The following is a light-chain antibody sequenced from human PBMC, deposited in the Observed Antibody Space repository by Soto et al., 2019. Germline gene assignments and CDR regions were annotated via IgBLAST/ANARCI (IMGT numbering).Light chain of an antibody. CDR1: QGISNS. V-gene: IGKV1-13*02. CDR2: HAS. CDR3: QQYNSYS. J-gene: IGKJ1*01. Sequence: AIQMTESPSSVSSSVGDRVTIACRASQGISNSLAWYQQKPGTAPKVLIYHASNLQSGVPSRFSGSGSGTEFTLTICSLQPDDFATYYCQQYNSYSFCQGTKVDIK.